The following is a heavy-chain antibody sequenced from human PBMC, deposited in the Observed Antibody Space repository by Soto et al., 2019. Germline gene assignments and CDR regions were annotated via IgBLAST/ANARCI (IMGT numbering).Heavy chain of an antibody. D-gene: IGHD4-17*01. V-gene: IGHV1-58*01. CDR1: GFTFSSSA. CDR2: IVVASGNT. J-gene: IGHJ4*02. Sequence: ASVKVSFKASGFTFSSSAVQWLRQARGQRLEWIGWIVVASGNTNYAQKFQERATITRDMSTSTAYMELSSLRSEDTAVYYCAAATTVTTFDYWGQGTQVTVSS. CDR3: AAATTVTTFDY.